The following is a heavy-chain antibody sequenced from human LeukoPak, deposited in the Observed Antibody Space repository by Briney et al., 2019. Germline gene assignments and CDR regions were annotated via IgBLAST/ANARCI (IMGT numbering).Heavy chain of an antibody. CDR1: GGSIATYY. D-gene: IGHD1/OR15-1a*01. Sequence: SETLSLTCTVSGGSIATYYWSWIRQPPGKGLEWIGYIYYNGHTDYNPSHKSRVTISVHTSKNQFSLKLSSVTAADTAVYYCARDRHWTNDWVFDYWGQGTLVTVSS. V-gene: IGHV4-59*01. CDR2: IYYNGHT. CDR3: ARDRHWTNDWVFDY. J-gene: IGHJ4*02.